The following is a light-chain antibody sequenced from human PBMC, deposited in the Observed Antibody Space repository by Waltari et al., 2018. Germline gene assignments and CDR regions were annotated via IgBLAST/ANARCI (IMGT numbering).Light chain of an antibody. CDR2: DVY. CDR3: SSYTDDTTLDVI. J-gene: IGLJ2*01. Sequence: QSALTQPAPVSGSPGQTNPIPCSGTTSYVGSYHYVSWYQRHPGKAPTLIIYDVYIGPSCVYRRFSGSKSGNTASLCISGLQAKHEGDYYGSSYTDDTTLDVIFGGGTKLTVL. CDR1: TSYVGSYHY. V-gene: IGLV2-14*03.